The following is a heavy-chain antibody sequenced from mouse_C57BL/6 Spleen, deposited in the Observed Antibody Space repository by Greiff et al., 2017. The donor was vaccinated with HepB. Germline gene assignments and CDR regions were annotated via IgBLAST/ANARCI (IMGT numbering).Heavy chain of an antibody. V-gene: IGHV1-66*01. CDR2: IYPGSGNT. D-gene: IGHD2-2*01. J-gene: IGHJ3*01. CDR1: GSSFPSSY. Sequence: VQLQQSGPELVKPGASVKISSRASGSSFPSSYIHWVKQRPGQGLEWIGWIYPGSGNTKYNEKFKGKATLTADTSSSTAYMQLSSLTSEDSAVYYCARRAGGYDGFAYWGQGTLVTVSA. CDR3: ARRAGGYDGFAY.